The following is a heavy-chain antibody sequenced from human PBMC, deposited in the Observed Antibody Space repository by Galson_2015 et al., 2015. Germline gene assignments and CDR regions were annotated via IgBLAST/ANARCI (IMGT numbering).Heavy chain of an antibody. CDR3: ARDTVTTDVGVANDAFDI. J-gene: IGHJ3*02. Sequence: SLRLSCAASGFTFSSYSMNWVRQAPGKGLEWVSSISSSSSYIYYADSVKGRFPISRDNAKNSLYLQMNSLRAEDTAVYYCARDTVTTDVGVANDAFDIWGHGTMVTVSS. CDR2: ISSSSSYI. D-gene: IGHD4-17*01. CDR1: GFTFSSYS. V-gene: IGHV3-21*01.